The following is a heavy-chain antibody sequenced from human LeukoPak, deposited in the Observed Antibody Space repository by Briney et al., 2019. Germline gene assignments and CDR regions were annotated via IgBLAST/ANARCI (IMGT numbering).Heavy chain of an antibody. CDR2: ISSSGSTI. Sequence: GGSLRLSCAASGFTFSSYEMNWVRQAPGKGLEWVSYISSSGSTIYYADSVKGRFTISRDNSKNTLYLQMNSLRAEDTAVYYCAKDLRYSYGPTHWGQGTLVTVSS. J-gene: IGHJ4*02. CDR1: GFTFSSYE. V-gene: IGHV3-48*03. CDR3: AKDLRYSYGPTH. D-gene: IGHD5-18*01.